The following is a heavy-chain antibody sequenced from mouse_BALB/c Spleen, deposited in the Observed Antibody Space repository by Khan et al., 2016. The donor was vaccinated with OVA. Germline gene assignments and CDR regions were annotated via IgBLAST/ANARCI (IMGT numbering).Heavy chain of an antibody. CDR3: ARGGSSGPAWFAD. CDR2: IRYDGDS. D-gene: IGHD3-1*01. CDR1: GYSITSGYF. J-gene: IGHJ3*01. V-gene: IGHV3-6*01. Sequence: EVQLQESGPGLVKPSQSLSLTCSVTGYSITSGYFWNWIRQFPGNKLEWMGYIRYDGDSNYNPSLKNRISITRDTSKNPFFLKLNSVTPEDTATFYCARGGSSGPAWFADWGQGTLVTVS.